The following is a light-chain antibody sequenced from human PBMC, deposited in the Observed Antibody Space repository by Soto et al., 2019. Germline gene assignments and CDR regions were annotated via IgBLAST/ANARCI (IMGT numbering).Light chain of an antibody. V-gene: IGKV1-9*01. J-gene: IGKJ4*01. CDR2: AAS. CDR1: QGISRY. CDR3: QQLNTYPVT. Sequence: IQLTQSPSSLSASVGDSVTITCRASQGISRYLSWYQQKPGRAPKLLISAASTLQSGVPARFSGSGSGTDFTLSTTSLQPEDFATYYCQQLNTYPVTFGGGTKVDIK.